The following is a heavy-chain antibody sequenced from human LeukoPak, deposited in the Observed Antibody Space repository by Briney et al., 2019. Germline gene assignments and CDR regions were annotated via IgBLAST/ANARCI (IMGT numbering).Heavy chain of an antibody. Sequence: GGSLRLTCTVSGFPFDDYGMSWVRQAPGKGLEWVSIISSGSSAIFSADALKGRFTISRDDAKNLLYLDMNSLRAEDTAVYYCARGHTAVTRHFDFWGQGTLVTVSS. J-gene: IGHJ4*02. CDR1: GFPFDDYG. V-gene: IGHV3-21*01. D-gene: IGHD4-17*01. CDR3: ARGHTAVTRHFDF. CDR2: ISSGSSAI.